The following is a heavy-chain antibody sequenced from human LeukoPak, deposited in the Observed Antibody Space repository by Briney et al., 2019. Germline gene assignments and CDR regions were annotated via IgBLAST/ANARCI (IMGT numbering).Heavy chain of an antibody. Sequence: SETLSLTCTVSGGSISTYYWTWIRQPPGKGLEWIGYIYYSGSTNYNPSLKSRVTISVDTSKNQFSLKLTSLTAADTAVYYCAKGGKGFPLGLRFDYWGQGTLVSVSS. D-gene: IGHD2-21*01. CDR2: IYYSGST. V-gene: IGHV4-59*01. CDR1: GGSISTYY. CDR3: AKGGKGFPLGLRFDY. J-gene: IGHJ4*02.